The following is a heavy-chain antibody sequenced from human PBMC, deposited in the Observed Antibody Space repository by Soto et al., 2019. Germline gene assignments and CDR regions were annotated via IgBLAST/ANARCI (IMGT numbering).Heavy chain of an antibody. CDR2: IRGSGGST. CDR1: GFTFSSYA. Sequence: EVQLLESGGGLVQPGGSLRLSCAASGFTFSSYAMSWVRQAPGKGLEWVSAIRGSGGSTYYADSVKGRFTISRDNSKNTLYLQMNSLRAEDTAVYYCAGYCSSTSCYIDAFDIWGKGTMVTVSS. CDR3: AGYCSSTSCYIDAFDI. J-gene: IGHJ3*02. V-gene: IGHV3-23*01. D-gene: IGHD2-2*02.